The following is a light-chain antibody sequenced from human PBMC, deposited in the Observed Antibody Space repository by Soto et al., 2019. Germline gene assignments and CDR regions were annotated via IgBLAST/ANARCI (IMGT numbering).Light chain of an antibody. V-gene: IGKV3-20*01. CDR2: GAS. Sequence: ETVLTQSPGTLSLSPGERATLSCRASQTIRSNYLAWYRQTPGQAPRLFIYGASNRATGIADRFSGSGSGTEFTLIISRLEPEDFALYYCQQYGSSPWTFGQGTKVEIK. CDR1: QTIRSNY. J-gene: IGKJ1*01. CDR3: QQYGSSPWT.